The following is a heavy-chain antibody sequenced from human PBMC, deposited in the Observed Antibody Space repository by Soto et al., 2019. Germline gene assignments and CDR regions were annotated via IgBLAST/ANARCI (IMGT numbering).Heavy chain of an antibody. V-gene: IGHV1-46*03. CDR2: INPSGGST. J-gene: IGHJ4*02. D-gene: IGHD5-12*01. Sequence: QVQLVQSGAEVKKPGASVQVSCKASGYTFTSYHMHWVRQAPGQGLEWMGIINPSGGSTSYAQKFQGRGTMTRDTATSTVYMDRSSLRSEDTAVYYCARVRRDGYNSGPRDFYFDYWGQGTLVTVSS. CDR3: ARVRRDGYNSGPRDFYFDY. CDR1: GYTFTSYH.